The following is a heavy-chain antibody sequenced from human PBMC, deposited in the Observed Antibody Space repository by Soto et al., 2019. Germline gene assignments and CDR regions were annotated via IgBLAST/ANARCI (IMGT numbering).Heavy chain of an antibody. CDR1: GGSISSGGYY. CDR3: ASSNRLGYCTSTSCYHSSYYYGLDV. V-gene: IGHV4-31*03. Sequence: PSETLSLTCTVSGGSISSGGYYWSWIRQHPGKGLEWIGYIYYSGSTYYNPSLKSRVTISVDTSKNQFSLKLSSVTAADTAVYYCASSNRLGYCTSTSCYHSSYYYGLDVWGQGTTVTVSS. J-gene: IGHJ6*02. D-gene: IGHD2-2*01. CDR2: IYYSGST.